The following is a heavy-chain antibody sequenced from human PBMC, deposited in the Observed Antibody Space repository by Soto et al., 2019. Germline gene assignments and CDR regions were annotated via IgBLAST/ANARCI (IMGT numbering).Heavy chain of an antibody. CDR2: IYYSGST. J-gene: IGHJ6*02. CDR1: GDSISSSSYY. Sequence: SETLSLTCTVSGDSISSSSYYWGWIRQPPGKGLEWIGSIYYSGSTYYNPSLKSRVTISVDTSKNQFSLKLSSVTAADTAVYYCARGYDFWSDYSYYYYGMDVWGQGTTVTVSS. D-gene: IGHD3-3*01. V-gene: IGHV4-39*07. CDR3: ARGYDFWSDYSYYYYGMDV.